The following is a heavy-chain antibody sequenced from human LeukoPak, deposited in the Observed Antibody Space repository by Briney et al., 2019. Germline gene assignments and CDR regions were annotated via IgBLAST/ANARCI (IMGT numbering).Heavy chain of an antibody. Sequence: GGSLRLSCAASGFTFSSYAMHWVRQAPGKGLEWVAVISYDGSNKYYADSVKGRFTISRDNSKHTLYLQMSSLRAEDTVVYYXXXXQARGFGELFRWFDPWGQGTLVTVSS. CDR3: XXXQARGFGELFRWFDP. D-gene: IGHD3-10*01. CDR1: GFTFSSYA. CDR2: ISYDGSNK. V-gene: IGHV3-30*04. J-gene: IGHJ5*02.